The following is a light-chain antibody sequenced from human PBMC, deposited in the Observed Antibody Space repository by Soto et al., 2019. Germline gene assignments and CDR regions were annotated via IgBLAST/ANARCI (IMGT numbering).Light chain of an antibody. V-gene: IGKV3-15*01. CDR2: SAS. CDR3: QQYNNWPLT. CDR1: ESVNTN. J-gene: IGKJ1*01. Sequence: EIVMTQSPATLSVSPGEGGTLSCRATESVNTNVAWYQQKPGQAPRLLIYSASTRATGTPAGFSGSGSGTEFTLTISSLQYEDFEVYYCQQYNNWPLTLGQGTKVDIK.